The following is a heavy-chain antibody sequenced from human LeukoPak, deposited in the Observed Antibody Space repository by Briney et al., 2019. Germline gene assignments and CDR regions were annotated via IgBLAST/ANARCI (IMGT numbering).Heavy chain of an antibody. D-gene: IGHD6-6*01. V-gene: IGHV3-30*02. J-gene: IGHJ4*02. CDR3: ARGYSSSSSTPGY. CDR1: GFTFSSYG. Sequence: GGSLRLSCAASGFTFSSYGMHWVRQAPGKGLEWVAFIRYDGSNKYYADSVKGRFTISRDNSKNSLYLQMNSLRAEDTAVYYCARGYSSSSSTPGYWGQGTLVTVSS. CDR2: IRYDGSNK.